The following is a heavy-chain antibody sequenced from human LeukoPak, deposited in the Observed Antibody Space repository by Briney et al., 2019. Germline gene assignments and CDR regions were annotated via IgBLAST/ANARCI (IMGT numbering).Heavy chain of an antibody. Sequence: SQTLSLTCTVSGGSIRGTNYYWSWIRQDPAKGLEWIGYIYHSGSTYYNPSLKSRVTMSLDTSKNQFSLKLRSVTAADTAVYYCARANYYDSTGHLPVVYPSDYWGQGTLVTVSS. CDR2: IYHSGST. CDR1: GGSIRGTNYY. V-gene: IGHV4-31*03. J-gene: IGHJ4*02. CDR3: ARANYYDSTGHLPVVYPSDY. D-gene: IGHD3-22*01.